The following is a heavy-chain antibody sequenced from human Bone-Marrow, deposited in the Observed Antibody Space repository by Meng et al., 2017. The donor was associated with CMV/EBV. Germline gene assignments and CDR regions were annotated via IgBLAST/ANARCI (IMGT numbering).Heavy chain of an antibody. CDR3: ARTNSGSFDY. V-gene: IGHV3-74*01. J-gene: IGHJ4*02. CDR2: INSDGSST. CDR1: GFTFSSYW. Sequence: GESLKIPCAASGFTFSSYWMHWVRQAPGKGLVWVSRINSDGSSTSYADSVKGRFTISRDNAKNTLYLQMNSLRAEDTAVYYCARTNSGSFDYWGQGTLVTVSS. D-gene: IGHD2/OR15-2a*01.